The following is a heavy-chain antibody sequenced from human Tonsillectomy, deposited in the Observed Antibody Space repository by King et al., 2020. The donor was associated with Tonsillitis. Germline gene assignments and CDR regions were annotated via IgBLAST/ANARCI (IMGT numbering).Heavy chain of an antibody. CDR2: IYYSGIT. CDR1: VGSISSGDYY. D-gene: IGHD2-2*01. CDR3: AREIGYQPVWDV. V-gene: IGHV4-30-4*01. J-gene: IGHJ6*02. Sequence: QLQESGPGLVKPSQTLSLTCTVSVGSISSGDYYWSWIRQSPGKGLEWIVYIYYSGITYYNPSLERRVTISVDTSRNQFSLKLSTVTAADTAVYYCAREIGYQPVWDVWGQGTTVTVSS.